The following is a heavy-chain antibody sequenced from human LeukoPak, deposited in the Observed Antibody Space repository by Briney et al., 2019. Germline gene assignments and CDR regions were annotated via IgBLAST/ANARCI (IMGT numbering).Heavy chain of an antibody. CDR2: VSDRGTTT. V-gene: IGHV3-30*18. Sequence: PGGSLRLSCAASGFTSSSYEMNWVRQAPGKGLDWVAVVSDRGTTTYYADSVKGRFIISRDNSKNTLYLQMNSLRTEDTAVYYCAKEGQTPYSSKFSFDYWGQGTPVTVSS. CDR3: AKEGQTPYSSKFSFDY. J-gene: IGHJ4*02. CDR1: GFTSSSYE. D-gene: IGHD6-13*01.